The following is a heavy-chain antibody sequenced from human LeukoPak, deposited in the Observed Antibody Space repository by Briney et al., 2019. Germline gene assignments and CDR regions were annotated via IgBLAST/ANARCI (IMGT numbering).Heavy chain of an antibody. CDR2: IYSGGST. J-gene: IGHJ4*02. Sequence: GGSLRLSCAASGFTVSSNYMSWVRQAPGKGLEWVSGIYSGGSTYYADSVKGRFTISRDNSKNTLYLQMNSLRAEDTAVYYCARDLAGCLDYWSQGTLVTVSS. CDR3: ARDLAGCLDY. CDR1: GFTVSSNY. D-gene: IGHD3-16*01. V-gene: IGHV3-66*01.